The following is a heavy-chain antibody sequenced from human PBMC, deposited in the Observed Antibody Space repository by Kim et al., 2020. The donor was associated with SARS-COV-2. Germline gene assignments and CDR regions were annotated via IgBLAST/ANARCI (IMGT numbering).Heavy chain of an antibody. D-gene: IGHD2-15*01. Sequence: YYADSVKGRFTISRDNSKNTLYLQMNSLRAEDTAVYYCAKAGRDGGYFDYWGQGTLVTVSS. V-gene: IGHV3-30*02. CDR3: AKAGRDGGYFDY. J-gene: IGHJ4*02.